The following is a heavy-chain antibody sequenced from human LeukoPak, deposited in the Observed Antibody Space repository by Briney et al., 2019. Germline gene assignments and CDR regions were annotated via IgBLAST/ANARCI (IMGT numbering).Heavy chain of an antibody. CDR3: ARGVYDFWSGLIDY. J-gene: IGHJ4*02. CDR2: INHSGST. Sequence: PSETLSLTCAVYGGSFSGYYWRWIRQPPGKGLEWIGEINHSGSTNYNPSLKSRVTISVDTSKNQFSLKLSSVTAADTAVYYCARGVYDFWSGLIDYWGQGTLVTVSS. V-gene: IGHV4-34*01. CDR1: GGSFSGYY. D-gene: IGHD3-3*01.